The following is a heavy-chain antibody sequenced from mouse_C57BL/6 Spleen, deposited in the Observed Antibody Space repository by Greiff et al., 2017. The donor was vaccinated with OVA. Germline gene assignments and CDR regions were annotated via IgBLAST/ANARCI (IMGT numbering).Heavy chain of an antibody. CDR2: IDPSDSYT. CDR3: AVIYYYGSSPHYAMDY. D-gene: IGHD1-1*01. V-gene: IGHV1-59*01. Sequence: VQLQQPGAELVRPGTSVKLSCKASGYTFTSYWMHWVKQRPGQGLEWIGVIDPSDSYTNYNQKFKGKATLTVDTSSSTAYMQLSSLTSEDSAVYYCAVIYYYGSSPHYAMDYWGQGTSVTVSS. CDR1: GYTFTSYW. J-gene: IGHJ4*01.